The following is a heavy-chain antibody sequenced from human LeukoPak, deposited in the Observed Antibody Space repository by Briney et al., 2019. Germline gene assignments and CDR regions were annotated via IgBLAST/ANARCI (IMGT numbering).Heavy chain of an antibody. CDR1: GGSFSGYY. CDR2: INHSGST. V-gene: IGHV4-34*01. Sequence: PSETLSLTCAVYGGSFSGYYWSWIRQPPGKGLEWIGEINHSGSTNYNPSLKSRVTISVDTSKNQFSLKLGSVTAADTAVYYCARCASSTHHNAFDIWGQGTMVTVSS. CDR3: ARCASSTHHNAFDI. D-gene: IGHD2-2*01. J-gene: IGHJ3*02.